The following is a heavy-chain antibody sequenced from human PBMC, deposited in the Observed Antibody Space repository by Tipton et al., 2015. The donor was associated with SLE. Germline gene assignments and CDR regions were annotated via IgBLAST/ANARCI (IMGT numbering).Heavy chain of an antibody. Sequence: QLVQSGPEVKKPGSSVKISCTTSGGIFTNYAISWVRQAPGQGLEWMGGIIPLLGTANYALKFQGRVLITTDESTNTAYMEVTSLRSEDTALYFCARHLYGGFDYWGQGTLVTVSS. J-gene: IGHJ4*02. CDR2: IIPLLGTA. D-gene: IGHD4/OR15-4a*01. V-gene: IGHV1-69*05. CDR1: GGIFTNYA. CDR3: ARHLYGGFDY.